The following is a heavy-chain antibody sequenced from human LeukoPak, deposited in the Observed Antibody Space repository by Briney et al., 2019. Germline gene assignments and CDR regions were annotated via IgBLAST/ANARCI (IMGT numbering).Heavy chain of an antibody. D-gene: IGHD5-12*01. CDR2: IWYDGSNK. J-gene: IGHJ4*02. V-gene: IGHV3-33*08. CDR3: ARDQSGHYFDY. CDR1: GFTLSDYA. Sequence: GGSLRLSCDASGFTLSDYAMHWVRQAPGKGLEWVAVIWYDGSNKYYADSVKGRFTISRDNSKNTLYLQMNSLRAEDTAVYYCARDQSGHYFDYWGQGTLVTVSS.